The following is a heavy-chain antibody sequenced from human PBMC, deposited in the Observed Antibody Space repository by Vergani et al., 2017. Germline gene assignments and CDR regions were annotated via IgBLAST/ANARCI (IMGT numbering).Heavy chain of an antibody. CDR3: ARTESFILRYFHWAL. D-gene: IGHD3-9*01. CDR1: GGSISSGAFS. Sequence: QLQLQESGSGLVKPSQTLSLNCAASGGSISSGAFSWGWIRQPPGKGLEWIGNIYHSGGAYYNPSLKGRVTISVDTSKNQFSLEATSVTAADTAIYFCARTESFILRYFHWALWGQGTLVTVSS. J-gene: IGHJ4*02. V-gene: IGHV4-30-2*03. CDR2: IYHSGGA.